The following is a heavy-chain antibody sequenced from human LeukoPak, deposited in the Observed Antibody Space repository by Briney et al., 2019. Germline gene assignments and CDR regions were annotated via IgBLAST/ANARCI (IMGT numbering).Heavy chain of an antibody. CDR2: INPNSGGT. V-gene: IGHV1-2*02. J-gene: IGHJ6*03. CDR1: GYTFTGYY. D-gene: IGHD1-26*01. Sequence: APVKVSCKASGYTFTGYYMHWVRQAPGQGLEWMGWINPNSGGTNYAQKFQGRVTMTRDTSISTAYMELSRLRSDDTAVYYCARDREGGRLSRSYYYYYMDVWGKGTTVTISS. CDR3: ARDREGGRLSRSYYYYYMDV.